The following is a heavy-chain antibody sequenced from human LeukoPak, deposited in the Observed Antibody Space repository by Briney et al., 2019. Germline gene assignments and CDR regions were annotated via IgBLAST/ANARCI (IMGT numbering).Heavy chain of an antibody. CDR3: ARDPPHSSSSLGDY. CDR2: INPSTGGT. D-gene: IGHD6-6*01. CDR1: GFTFTGYY. J-gene: IGHJ4*02. Sequence: ASVKVSCKTSGFTFTGYYIHWVRQAPGQRFEWLGWINPSTGGTDYAQNFQGRLTLTRDTSISTAYMELSRLRSDDTAVYYCARDPPHSSSSLGDYWGQGTLVTVSS. V-gene: IGHV1-2*02.